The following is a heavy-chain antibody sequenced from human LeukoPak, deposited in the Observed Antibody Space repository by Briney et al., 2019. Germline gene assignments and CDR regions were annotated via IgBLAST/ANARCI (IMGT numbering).Heavy chain of an antibody. J-gene: IGHJ4*02. Sequence: PGGSLRLSGAASGFTFSSYAMSWVRQAPGKGLEWASAISGSGGSTYYADSVKGRFTISRDSSKNTLYLQMNSLRAEDTAVYYCAKDLSGYDYSSYFDYWGQGTLVTVSS. CDR3: AKDLSGYDYSSYFDY. CDR1: GFTFSSYA. V-gene: IGHV3-23*01. CDR2: ISGSGGST. D-gene: IGHD5-12*01.